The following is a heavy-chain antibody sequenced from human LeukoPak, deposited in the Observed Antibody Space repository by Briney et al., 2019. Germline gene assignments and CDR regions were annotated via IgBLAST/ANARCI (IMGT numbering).Heavy chain of an antibody. CDR1: GGSINSSDHY. CDR3: ARHRLEGGTFDI. CDR2: KYCSGDT. D-gene: IGHD3-3*01. V-gene: IGHV4-39*01. J-gene: IGHJ3*02. Sequence: SETLSLTCTVSGGSINSSDHYWAWIRQPPGKGLEWIGSKYCSGDTYYSPSLKSRVTISVDTSRNKFALKLNSVTAADTAVYFCARHRLEGGTFDIWGQGTKVTVSS.